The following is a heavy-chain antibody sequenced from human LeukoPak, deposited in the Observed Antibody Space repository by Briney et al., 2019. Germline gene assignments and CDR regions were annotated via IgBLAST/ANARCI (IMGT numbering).Heavy chain of an antibody. Sequence: ASVKVSCTTSGHSFTSYAITWVRQAPGQGLEWMGWISPYTGHTNYAQKFWGRITMTADISTRTVNMDLTSLRSDDTAAYYCARGQVDPAMIIGGLFDLWGQGTLVIVSS. D-gene: IGHD5-18*01. V-gene: IGHV1-18*01. CDR2: ISPYTGHT. J-gene: IGHJ5*02. CDR1: GHSFTSYA. CDR3: ARGQVDPAMIIGGLFDL.